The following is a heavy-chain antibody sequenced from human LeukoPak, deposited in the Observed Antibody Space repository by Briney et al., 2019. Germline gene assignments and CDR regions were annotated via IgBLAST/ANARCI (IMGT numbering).Heavy chain of an antibody. CDR1: GGSFSGYY. J-gene: IGHJ4*02. D-gene: IGHD6-6*01. CDR3: ARGLYSSSSNYYFDY. V-gene: IGHV4-34*01. Sequence: PSETLSLTCAVYGGSFSGYYWSWIRQPPGKGLEWIGEINHSGSTNYNPSLKSRVTISVDTSKNQFSLKLSSVTAADTAVYYWARGLYSSSSNYYFDYWGQGTLVTVSS. CDR2: INHSGST.